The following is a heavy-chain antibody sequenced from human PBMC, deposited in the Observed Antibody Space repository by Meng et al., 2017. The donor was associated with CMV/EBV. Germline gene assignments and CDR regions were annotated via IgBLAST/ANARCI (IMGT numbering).Heavy chain of an antibody. V-gene: IGHV4-59*01. D-gene: IGHD1-1*01. CDR2: IYYIGNT. CDR1: GGSISSYY. J-gene: IGHJ5*02. CDR3: ARGYDNFNT. Sequence: LYLTCTVSGGSISSYYWGWVRPPPGKGLEWIGHIYYIGNTNYNPSLKSRVTISIDTSKNQFSLKVRSVTAADTAIYYCARGYDNFNTWGQGTLVTVSS.